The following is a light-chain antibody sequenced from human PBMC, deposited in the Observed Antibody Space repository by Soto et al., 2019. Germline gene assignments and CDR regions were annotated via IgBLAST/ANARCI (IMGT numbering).Light chain of an antibody. CDR3: QQSYSAPVT. CDR1: QSISSY. CDR2: AAS. Sequence: DIQMTQSPSSLSASIGDRVTITCRASQSISSYLNWFQQKPGEAPKLLIQAASSLQSGVPSRFSGIGSGTDFTLTINSLQPEDFAVYYCQQSYSAPVTFGQGTKV. J-gene: IGKJ2*01. V-gene: IGKV1-39*01.